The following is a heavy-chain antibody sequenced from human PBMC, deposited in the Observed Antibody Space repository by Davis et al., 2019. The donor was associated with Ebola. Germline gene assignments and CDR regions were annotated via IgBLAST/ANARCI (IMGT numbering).Heavy chain of an antibody. CDR3: AREAIDFWSGYIDY. CDR2: ISYDGSNK. CDR1: GFTFSSYA. J-gene: IGHJ4*02. D-gene: IGHD3-3*01. V-gene: IGHV3-30-3*01. Sequence: PGGSLRLSCAASGFTFSSYAMYWVRQAPGKGLEWVAVISYDGSNKYYADSVKGRFTISRDNSKNTLYLQMNSLRAEDTAVYYCAREAIDFWSGYIDYWGQGTLVTVSS.